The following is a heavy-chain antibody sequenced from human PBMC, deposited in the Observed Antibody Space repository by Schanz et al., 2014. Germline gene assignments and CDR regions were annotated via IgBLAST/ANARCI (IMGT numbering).Heavy chain of an antibody. V-gene: IGHV3-23*04. CDR2: ISASGGST. D-gene: IGHD3-22*01. CDR1: GFTFSSYA. Sequence: EVKLVESGGGAVRPGGSLRLSCAASGFTFSSYAMSWVRQAPGKGLEWVSTISASGGSTYYADSVKGRFTISRDNSKNTLYLQMNSLRAEDTAVYYCAKDPSHGDYDYYFDYWGQGTLVTVSS. J-gene: IGHJ4*02. CDR3: AKDPSHGDYDYYFDY.